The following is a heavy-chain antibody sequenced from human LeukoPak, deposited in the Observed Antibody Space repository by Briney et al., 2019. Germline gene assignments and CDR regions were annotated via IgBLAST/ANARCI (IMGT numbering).Heavy chain of an antibody. CDR2: IYHSGST. J-gene: IGHJ4*02. Sequence: SETLSLTCTVSGYSISSGYYWGWIRQPPGKGLEWIGSIYHSGSTYYNPSLKSRVTISVDTSKNQFSLKLTSVTAADTAVYYCARDVGGYYYGNFEYWGQGILVTVSS. CDR1: GYSISSGYY. CDR3: ARDVGGYYYGNFEY. D-gene: IGHD3-22*01. V-gene: IGHV4-38-2*02.